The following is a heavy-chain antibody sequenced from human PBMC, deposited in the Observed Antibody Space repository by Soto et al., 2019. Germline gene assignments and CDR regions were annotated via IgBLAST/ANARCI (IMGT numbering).Heavy chain of an antibody. CDR3: ARGNLDV. V-gene: IGHV3-30-3*01. Sequence: PGGSLRLSCAASGFTFSSYAMSWVRQAPGKGLEWVAVVSHVDDNKFYADSVKGRFTISRDNSKNTLYLQMNNLRTEDTALYYCARGNLDVWGQGTTVTAP. J-gene: IGHJ6*02. D-gene: IGHD1-1*01. CDR2: VSHVDDNK. CDR1: GFTFSSYA.